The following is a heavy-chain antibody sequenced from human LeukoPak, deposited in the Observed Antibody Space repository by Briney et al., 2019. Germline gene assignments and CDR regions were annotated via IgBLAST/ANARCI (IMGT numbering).Heavy chain of an antibody. CDR1: GFTFSSYS. D-gene: IGHD3-3*01. Sequence: GGSLRLSCAASGFTFSSYSMNWVRQAPGKGLEWVSSISSSSSYIYYADSVKGRFTISRDNAKDSLYLQMDSLRAEDTAVYYCARVDDFWSGYWDWGQGTLVTVSS. V-gene: IGHV3-21*01. J-gene: IGHJ4*02. CDR3: ARVDDFWSGYWD. CDR2: ISSSSSYI.